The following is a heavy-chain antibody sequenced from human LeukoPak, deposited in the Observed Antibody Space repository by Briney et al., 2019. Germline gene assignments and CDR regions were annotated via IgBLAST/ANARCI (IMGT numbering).Heavy chain of an antibody. CDR2: IRYDGSNK. J-gene: IGHJ4*02. V-gene: IGHV3-30*02. D-gene: IGHD3-10*01. CDR1: GFIFSSYG. Sequence: GGSLRPSCAVSGFIFSSYGMHWVRQAPGKGLEWVAFIRYDGSNKYYADSVKGRFTISRDNSKNTLYLQMNSLRAEDTAVYYCAKDRSPYGSGRLTTSDYWGQGTLVTVSS. CDR3: AKDRSPYGSGRLTTSDY.